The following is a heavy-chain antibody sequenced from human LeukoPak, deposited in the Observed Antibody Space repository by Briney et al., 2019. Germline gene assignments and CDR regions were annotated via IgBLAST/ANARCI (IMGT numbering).Heavy chain of an antibody. Sequence: SETLSLTCTVSGGSIGSYYWTWIRQPPGKGLEWIGYIYTSGSTNYNPSLKSRVTISVDTSKNQFSLKLRSVTAADTAVYYCARRVYSGYDYYFDYWGQGTLVTVSS. D-gene: IGHD5-12*01. CDR1: GGSIGSYY. CDR2: IYTSGST. V-gene: IGHV4-4*09. J-gene: IGHJ4*02. CDR3: ARRVYSGYDYYFDY.